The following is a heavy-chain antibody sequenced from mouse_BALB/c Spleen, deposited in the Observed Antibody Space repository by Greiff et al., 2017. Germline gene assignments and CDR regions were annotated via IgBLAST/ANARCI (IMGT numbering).Heavy chain of an antibody. Sequence: VKLMESGAELMKPGASVKISCKATGYTFSSYWIEWVKQRPGHGLEWIGEILPGSGSTNYNEKFKGKATFTADTSSNTAYMQLSSLTSEDSAVYYCARKGYWFAYWGQGTLVTVSA. J-gene: IGHJ3*01. CDR1: GYTFSSYW. V-gene: IGHV1-9*01. CDR3: ARKGYWFAY. CDR2: ILPGSGST.